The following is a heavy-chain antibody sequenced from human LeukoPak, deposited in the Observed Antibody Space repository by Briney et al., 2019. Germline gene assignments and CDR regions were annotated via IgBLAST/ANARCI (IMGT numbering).Heavy chain of an antibody. CDR3: ARPLRVKFYETYDHRYIYYGMDV. Sequence: SETLSLTCTVSGYSISSGYYWGWIRQPPGKGLEWIGSIYHSGSTYYNPSLRSRLTISIDTSKNQFSLRLTSVTAADTAVYYCARPLRVKFYETYDHRYIYYGMDVWGRGTTVTVSS. CDR1: GYSISSGYY. CDR2: IYHSGST. J-gene: IGHJ6*02. V-gene: IGHV4-38-2*02. D-gene: IGHD1-14*01.